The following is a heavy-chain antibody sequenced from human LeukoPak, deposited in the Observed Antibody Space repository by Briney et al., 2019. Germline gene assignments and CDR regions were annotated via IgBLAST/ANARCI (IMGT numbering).Heavy chain of an antibody. D-gene: IGHD2-2*01. CDR2: ISAYNGNT. CDR1: GYTFTSYG. CDR3: ARDCSSTSCYFTACDY. Sequence: ASVKVSCKASGYTFTSYGISWVRQAPGQGVERMGWISAYNGNTNYAQKLQGRVTMTTDTSTCTAYMELRSLRSDDTAVYYCARDCSSTSCYFTACDYWGQGTLVTVSS. V-gene: IGHV1-18*01. J-gene: IGHJ4*02.